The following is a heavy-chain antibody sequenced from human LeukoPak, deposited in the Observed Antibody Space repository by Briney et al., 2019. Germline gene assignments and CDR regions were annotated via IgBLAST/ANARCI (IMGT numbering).Heavy chain of an antibody. V-gene: IGHV2-70*04. D-gene: IGHD1-26*01. CDR2: IDWDGDI. CDR3: ARMKEDASGLFDH. CDR1: GFSLNTFGMR. J-gene: IGHJ4*02. Sequence: SGPALVEPTQTLTLTCSFSGFSLNTFGMRVNWIRQPPGKALEWLARIDWDGDIFYNTSLRTRLTISKDTSKDQVVLTITNVDPVDTATYYCARMKEDASGLFDHWGQGTLVTVSS.